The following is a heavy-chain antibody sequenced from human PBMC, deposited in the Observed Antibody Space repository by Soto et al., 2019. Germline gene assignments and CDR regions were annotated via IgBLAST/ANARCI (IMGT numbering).Heavy chain of an antibody. CDR1: GVSFSGYY. Sequence: SETLSLTCAVYGVSFSGYYWNWIRQPPGKGLEWIGYIYNIGSTNYNPSLKSRVTISVDTSNNQFSLTLTSVTAADTAVYYCARDGEVWGQGTLVTVSS. J-gene: IGHJ4*02. CDR2: IYNIGST. V-gene: IGHV4-59*01. D-gene: IGHD3-3*01. CDR3: ARDGEV.